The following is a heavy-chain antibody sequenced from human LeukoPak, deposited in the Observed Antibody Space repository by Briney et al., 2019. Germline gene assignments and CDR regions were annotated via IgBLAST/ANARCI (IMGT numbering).Heavy chain of an antibody. V-gene: IGHV1-8*01. CDR3: ASFDSSSWYASQVAY. Sequence: ASVKVSCKASGYTFTSYDINWVRQATGQGLEWMGWMNPNSGNTGYAQKFQGRVTMTRNTSISTAYMELSSLRSEDTAVYYCASFDSSSWYASQVAYWGQGTLVTVSS. D-gene: IGHD6-13*01. J-gene: IGHJ4*02. CDR2: MNPNSGNT. CDR1: GYTFTSYD.